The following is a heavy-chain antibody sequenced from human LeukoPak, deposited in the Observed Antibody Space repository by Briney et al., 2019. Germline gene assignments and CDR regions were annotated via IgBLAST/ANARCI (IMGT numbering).Heavy chain of an antibody. CDR3: ARNWGNLYFDL. Sequence: PGGSLRLSCAAPDSSFSSHGMHWVRQAPGRGLEWVAGISVNGDTFHIDSVRGRFTISRESAKNSLYLQMNSLRVEDTALYYCARNWGNLYFDLWGRGTLVTVSS. V-gene: IGHV3-13*01. J-gene: IGHJ2*01. CDR1: DSSFSSHG. CDR2: ISVNGDT. D-gene: IGHD3-16*01.